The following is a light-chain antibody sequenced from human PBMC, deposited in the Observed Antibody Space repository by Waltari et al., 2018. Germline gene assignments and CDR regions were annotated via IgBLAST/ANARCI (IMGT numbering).Light chain of an antibody. Sequence: QSALTQPASVSGSPGQSITISCTGTSNDVGGYNYVSWYQQHPGKAPKLMIYDVSNRPSGFSNRFSGSKSCNTASLTISGLQAEDEGNYYCSSYTSSTLVVFGGGTNLTVL. V-gene: IGLV2-14*03. CDR1: SNDVGGYNY. J-gene: IGLJ2*01. CDR2: DVS. CDR3: SSYTSSTLVV.